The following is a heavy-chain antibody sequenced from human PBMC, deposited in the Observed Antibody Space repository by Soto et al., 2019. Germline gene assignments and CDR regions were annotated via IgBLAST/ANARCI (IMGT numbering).Heavy chain of an antibody. J-gene: IGHJ6*02. CDR1: GLIFSDYH. D-gene: IGHD6-19*01. CDR2: IRRKANSYTT. Sequence: EVQLVESGGGLVQPGGSLRLSCAASGLIFSDYHMDWVRQAPGKGWGWVGRIRRKANSYTTEYAASVKGRFTISRDDSKNSLYLQMNSLKSEDTAVYYCAMLGGWSGGSSGMDVWGQGTTVTVSS. CDR3: AMLGGWSGGSSGMDV. V-gene: IGHV3-72*01.